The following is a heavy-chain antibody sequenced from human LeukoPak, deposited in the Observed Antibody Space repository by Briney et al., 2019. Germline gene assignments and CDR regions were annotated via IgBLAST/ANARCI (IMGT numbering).Heavy chain of an antibody. J-gene: IGHJ3*02. V-gene: IGHV3-48*04. D-gene: IGHD2-8*01. Sequence: PGGSLRLSCAASGFTFSSYSMNWVRQAPGKGLEWVSYISSSSSTIYYADSVKGRFTISRDNAKNSLYLQMNSLRAEDTAVYYCASPYMYAHDAFDIWGQGTMVTVSS. CDR1: GFTFSSYS. CDR2: ISSSSSTI. CDR3: ASPYMYAHDAFDI.